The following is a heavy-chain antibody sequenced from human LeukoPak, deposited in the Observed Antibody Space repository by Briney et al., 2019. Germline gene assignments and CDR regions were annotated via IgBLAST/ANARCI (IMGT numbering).Heavy chain of an antibody. CDR2: IYTSGST. D-gene: IGHD3-10*01. CDR1: GGSISSYY. V-gene: IGHV4-4*07. J-gene: IGHJ5*02. CDR3: AREGIRRVYLDWFDP. Sequence: SETLSLTCTVSGGSISSYYWSWIRQPAGKGLEWIGRIYTSGSTNYNPSLKSRVTMSVDTSKNRFSLKLSSVTAADTAVYYCAREGIRRVYLDWFDPWGQGTLVTVSS.